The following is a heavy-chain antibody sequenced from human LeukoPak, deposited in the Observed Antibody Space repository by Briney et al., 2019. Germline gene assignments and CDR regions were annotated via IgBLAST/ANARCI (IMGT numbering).Heavy chain of an antibody. Sequence: PGGSLRLSCAASGFTFSSYDMTWVRQAPGKGLEWVSVISGSGGSTYYADAVKDRFTISRDNSKNTLYLQINSLRVEDTAVYYCARREVDYYYFYMDLWGRGTTVTVSS. CDR2: ISGSGGST. J-gene: IGHJ6*03. CDR1: GFTFSSYD. CDR3: ARREVDYYYFYMDL. V-gene: IGHV3-23*01.